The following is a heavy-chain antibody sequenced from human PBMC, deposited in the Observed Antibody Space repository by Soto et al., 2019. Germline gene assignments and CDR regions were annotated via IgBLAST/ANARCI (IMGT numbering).Heavy chain of an antibody. CDR2: ISGSGGST. CDR1: GFTFSSYA. J-gene: IGHJ4*02. Sequence: PGGSLRLSCAASGFTFSSYAMSWVRQAPGKGLEWVSAISGSGGSTYYADSVKGRFTISRDNSKNTLYLQMNSLRAEDTAVYYCAKAGEDSSGYYSYYFDYWGQGTLVTVSS. V-gene: IGHV3-23*01. D-gene: IGHD3-22*01. CDR3: AKAGEDSSGYYSYYFDY.